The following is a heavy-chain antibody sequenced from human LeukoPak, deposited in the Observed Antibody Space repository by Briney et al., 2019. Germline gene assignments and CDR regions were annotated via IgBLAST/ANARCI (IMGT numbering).Heavy chain of an antibody. Sequence: SETLSLTCAVYGGSFSGYYWSWIRQPPGKGLEWIGEINHSGSTNYNPSLKSRVTISVDTSKNQFSLKLSSVTAAATAVYYCARKGSSPYSSGWYRGSRAEYFQHWGQGTLVTVSS. CDR1: GGSFSGYY. D-gene: IGHD6-19*01. J-gene: IGHJ1*01. CDR2: INHSGST. V-gene: IGHV4-34*01. CDR3: ARKGSSPYSSGWYRGSRAEYFQH.